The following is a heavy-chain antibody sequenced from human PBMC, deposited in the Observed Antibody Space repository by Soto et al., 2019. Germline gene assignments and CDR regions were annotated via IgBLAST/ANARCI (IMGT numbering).Heavy chain of an antibody. CDR1: GFTFSSYG. Sequence: VQLVESGGGVVQPGRSLRLSCAASGFTFSSYGMHWVRQAPGKGLEWVAVIWYDGSNKYYADSVKGRFTISRDNSKNTLYLQMNSLRAEDTAVYYCARGGIGYCSSTSCYSRYYYYGMDVWGQGTTVTVSS. J-gene: IGHJ6*02. CDR2: IWYDGSNK. V-gene: IGHV3-33*01. D-gene: IGHD2-2*01. CDR3: ARGGIGYCSSTSCYSRYYYYGMDV.